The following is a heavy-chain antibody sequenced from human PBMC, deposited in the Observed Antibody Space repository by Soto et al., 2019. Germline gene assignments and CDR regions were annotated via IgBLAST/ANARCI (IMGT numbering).Heavy chain of an antibody. Sequence: ASVKVSCKASGYTFSTHAMHWVRQAPGQRLEWMGWIYAGNGNTKYSQKFQGRVTISRDTSASTAYLELISLTSEDTAIYYCARGVRLGQFNPMYFYYFFGLDVWGQGATVTVSS. J-gene: IGHJ6*02. CDR2: IYAGNGNT. V-gene: IGHV1-3*01. D-gene: IGHD3-16*01. CDR3: ARGVRLGQFNPMYFYYFFGLDV. CDR1: GYTFSTHA.